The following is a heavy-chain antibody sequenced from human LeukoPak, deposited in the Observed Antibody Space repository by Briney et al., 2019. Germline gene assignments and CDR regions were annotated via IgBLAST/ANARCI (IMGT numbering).Heavy chain of an antibody. CDR1: GYTFTSYA. CDR3: ARARSKWLVSYYFDY. J-gene: IGHJ4*02. Sequence: GASVKVSCKASGYTFTSYAMHWVRQAPGQRLEWMGWINAGNGNTKYSQEFQGRVTITRDTSASTAYMELSSLRSEDMAVYYCARARSKWLVSYYFDYWGQGTLVTVSS. CDR2: INAGNGNT. V-gene: IGHV1-3*03. D-gene: IGHD6-19*01.